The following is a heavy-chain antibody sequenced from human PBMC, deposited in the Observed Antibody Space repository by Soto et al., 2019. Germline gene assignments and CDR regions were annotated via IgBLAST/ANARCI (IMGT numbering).Heavy chain of an antibody. CDR1: GDSVSSNSAA. V-gene: IGHV6-1*01. CDR3: AIQPYDFWSGYYTTFDY. CDR2: TYYRSKWYN. Sequence: SQTLSLTCAISGDSVSSNSAAWNWIRQSPSRGLEWLGRTYYRSKWYNDYAVSVKSRITINPDTSMNQFSLQLNSVTPEDTAVYYCAIQPYDFWSGYYTTFDYWGQGTLVTVSS. D-gene: IGHD3-3*01. J-gene: IGHJ4*02.